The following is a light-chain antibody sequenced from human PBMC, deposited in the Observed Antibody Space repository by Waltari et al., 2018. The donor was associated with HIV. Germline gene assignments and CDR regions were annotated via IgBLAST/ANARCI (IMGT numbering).Light chain of an antibody. J-gene: IGLJ3*02. CDR3: QSYDSSLRVGV. V-gene: IGLV1-40*01. CDR2: YNS. Sequence: QSVLTQSPSVSGAPGQRVTISCTGSSSNIGAGYDLHWYQQFPGTAPKRLIYYNSKRPAGVPDRFSGSKAGTSASLAITWLQAEDEADYYGQSYDSSLRVGVFGGGTKLTVL. CDR1: SSNIGAGYD.